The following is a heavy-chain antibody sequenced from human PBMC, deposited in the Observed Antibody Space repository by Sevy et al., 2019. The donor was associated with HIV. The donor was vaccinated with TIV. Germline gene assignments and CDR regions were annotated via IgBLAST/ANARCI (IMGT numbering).Heavy chain of an antibody. Sequence: GGSLRLSCAASGFTFDDYGMHWVRQAPGKGLEWVSGISWNSRSIGYAAFVMSRFTISRDSAKNPLYLQMNSLRPEDTALYYCAKDIAVAGPLLYYFDYWGQRTLVTVSS. CDR2: ISWNSRSI. V-gene: IGHV3-9*01. CDR1: GFTFDDYG. J-gene: IGHJ4*02. D-gene: IGHD6-19*01. CDR3: AKDIAVAGPLLYYFDY.